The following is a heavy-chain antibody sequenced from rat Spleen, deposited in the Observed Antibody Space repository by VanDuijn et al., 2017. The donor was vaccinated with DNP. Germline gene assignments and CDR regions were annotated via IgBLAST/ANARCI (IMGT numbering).Heavy chain of an antibody. CDR3: TTNNYFDY. CDR2: IFYDGSTT. V-gene: IGHV5-29*01. Sequence: EVQLVESGGGLVRPGRSLKLSCAASGFTFSKYGMAWVRQAPTQGLEWVATIFYDGSTTHYGDSVKGRFTISRDNAESTLFLQMDSLRSEDTATYYCTTNNYFDYWGQGVMVTVSS. CDR1: GFTFSKYG. J-gene: IGHJ2*01.